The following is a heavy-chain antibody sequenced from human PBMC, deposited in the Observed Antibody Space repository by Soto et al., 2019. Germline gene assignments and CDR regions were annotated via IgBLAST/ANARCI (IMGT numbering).Heavy chain of an antibody. V-gene: IGHV3-74*03. CDR2: INTDGSVA. D-gene: IGHD1-26*01. CDR1: GLTFRSYW. CDR3: VRDMQVGRLDY. Sequence: EVQLGESGGGLVQPGESLRLSCAASGLTFRSYWMHWVRQAPGKGLVWVSRINTDGSVAMYVDSVKGRFTISTDNAKNTLYLHMNSLRAEDTAVYYCVRDMQVGRLDYWGQGTMVTVSS. J-gene: IGHJ4*02.